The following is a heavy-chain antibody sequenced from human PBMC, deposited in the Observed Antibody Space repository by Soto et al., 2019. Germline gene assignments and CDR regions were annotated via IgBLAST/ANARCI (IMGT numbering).Heavy chain of an antibody. Sequence: QVQLVQSGAEVKKPGASVKVSCKASGYTFTSYGISWVRQAPGPGLEWMGWFSAYNGNTNYAQKLQGRVTMTTDTSTSTAYMELRSLRSDDTAVYYCARESGSYYLRNRVDYWGQGTLVTVSS. D-gene: IGHD1-26*01. CDR2: FSAYNGNT. V-gene: IGHV1-18*04. J-gene: IGHJ4*02. CDR1: GYTFTSYG. CDR3: ARESGSYYLRNRVDY.